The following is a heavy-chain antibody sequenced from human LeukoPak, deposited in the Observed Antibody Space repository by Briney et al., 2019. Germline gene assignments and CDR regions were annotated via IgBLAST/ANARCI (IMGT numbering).Heavy chain of an antibody. CDR1: GFTFSSYS. Sequence: GGSLRLSCAASGFTFSSYSMNWVRQAPGKGLEWVSTISYSGGSTYYADSVKGRFTISRDNSKNSLYLQMNSLKLEDTALHYCVKDRDFWSGLDVWGQGTMVTVSS. D-gene: IGHD3-3*01. J-gene: IGHJ6*02. CDR3: VKDRDFWSGLDV. V-gene: IGHV3-23*01. CDR2: ISYSGGST.